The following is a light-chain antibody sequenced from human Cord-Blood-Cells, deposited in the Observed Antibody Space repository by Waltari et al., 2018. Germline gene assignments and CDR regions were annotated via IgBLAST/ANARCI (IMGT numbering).Light chain of an antibody. Sequence: QAVVTQEPSLTVSPGGTVTLTCGSSTGAVTSGHYPYWFQQKPGQAPRTLIYDTSNKHSWTPARFSGPPLGGKAALTLSGAQPEDEAEYYCLLSYSGAREVFGGGTKLTVL. V-gene: IGLV7-46*01. J-gene: IGLJ2*01. CDR3: LLSYSGAREV. CDR1: TGAVTSGHY. CDR2: DTS.